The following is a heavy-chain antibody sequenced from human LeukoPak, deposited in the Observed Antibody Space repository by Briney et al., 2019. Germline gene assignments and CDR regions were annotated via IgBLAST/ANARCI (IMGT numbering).Heavy chain of an antibody. D-gene: IGHD4-11*01. J-gene: IGHJ4*02. CDR3: ARVDFLYSNYVGK. CDR2: IYYSGST. Sequence: SETLSLTCTVSGGSISSSSYYWGWIRQPPGKGLEWIGSIYYSGSTYYNPSLKSRVTISVDTSKNQFSLKLSSVTAADTAVYYCARVDFLYSNYVGKWGQGTLVTVSS. CDR1: GGSISSSSYY. V-gene: IGHV4-39*01.